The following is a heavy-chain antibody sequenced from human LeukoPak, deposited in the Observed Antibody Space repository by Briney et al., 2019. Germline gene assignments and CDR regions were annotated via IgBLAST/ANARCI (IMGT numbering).Heavy chain of an antibody. Sequence: SQTLSLTCTVSGGSISSGDYYWSWIRQHPGKGLEWIGYIYYSGSTYYNPSLKSRVTMLVDTSKNQFSLKLSSVTAADTAVYYCAREEDSGSYPPGYFDYWGQGTLVTVSS. J-gene: IGHJ4*02. CDR2: IYYSGST. V-gene: IGHV4-31*03. CDR1: GGSISSGDYY. CDR3: AREEDSGSYPPGYFDY. D-gene: IGHD1-26*01.